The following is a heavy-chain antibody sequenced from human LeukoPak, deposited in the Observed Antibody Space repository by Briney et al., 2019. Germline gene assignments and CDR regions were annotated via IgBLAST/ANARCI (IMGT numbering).Heavy chain of an antibody. CDR1: GGSISSSSYY. CDR2: IYYSGST. V-gene: IGHV4-39*07. CDR3: ARDLREMAAMGAFDI. D-gene: IGHD5-24*01. J-gene: IGHJ3*02. Sequence: PSETLSLTCTVSGGSISSSSYYWGWIRQPPGKGLEWIGSIYYSGSTYYNPSLKSRVTISVDTSKNQFSLKLSSVTAADTAVYYCARDLREMAAMGAFDIWGQGTMVTVSS.